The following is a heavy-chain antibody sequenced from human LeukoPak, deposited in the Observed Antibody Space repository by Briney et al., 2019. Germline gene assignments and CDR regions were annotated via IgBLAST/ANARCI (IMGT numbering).Heavy chain of an antibody. CDR3: ARERGSSSWYYFDY. J-gene: IGHJ4*02. V-gene: IGHV3-30*03. Sequence: PGGSLRLSCAASGFTSSSYGMHWVRQAPGKGLEWVAVISYDGSNKYYADSVKGRFTISRDNSKNTVYLQMNSLRPEDTAVYYCARERGSSSWYYFDYWGQGTLVTVSS. D-gene: IGHD6-13*01. CDR1: GFTSSSYG. CDR2: ISYDGSNK.